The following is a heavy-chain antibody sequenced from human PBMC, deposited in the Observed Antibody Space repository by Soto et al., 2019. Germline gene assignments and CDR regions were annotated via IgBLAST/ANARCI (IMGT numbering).Heavy chain of an antibody. CDR3: ARVIDYYDSSGYCDY. Sequence: GGSLRLSCAASGFTFSSYSMNWVRQAPGKGLEWVSSISSSSYIYYADSVKGRFTISRDNAKNSLYLQMNSLRAEDTAVYYCARVIDYYDSSGYCDYWGQGTLATVYS. CDR1: GFTFSSYS. V-gene: IGHV3-21*01. J-gene: IGHJ4*02. D-gene: IGHD3-22*01. CDR2: ISSSSYI.